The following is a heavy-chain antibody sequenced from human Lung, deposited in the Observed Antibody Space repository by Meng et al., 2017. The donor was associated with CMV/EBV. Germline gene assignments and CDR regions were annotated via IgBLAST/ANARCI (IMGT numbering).Heavy chain of an antibody. CDR2: IGATAGGT. CDR3: AKYSAVGERLYYFDY. Sequence: GGSXRLXCAASGLAFSSYGMSWVRQAPGKGLEWVSSIGATAGGTYYADSVKGRFTISRDNAKNTLYLQMNSLSAEDTAVYYCAKYSAVGERLYYFDYWGQGTLVTVSS. J-gene: IGHJ4*02. D-gene: IGHD2-21*01. CDR1: GLAFSSYG. V-gene: IGHV3-23*01.